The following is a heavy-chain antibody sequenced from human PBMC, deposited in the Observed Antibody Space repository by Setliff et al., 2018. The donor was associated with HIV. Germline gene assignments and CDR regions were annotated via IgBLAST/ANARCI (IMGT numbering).Heavy chain of an antibody. CDR3: ASFFVTTVTNQDY. V-gene: IGHV4-34*01. J-gene: IGHJ4*02. CDR2: LSPSGTT. CDR1: GGSFSNYY. D-gene: IGHD4-17*01. Sequence: PSETLSLTCTVYGGSFSNYYTNWIRQPPGKGPEWIGELSPSGTTRSNPSLQSRVTISLDTSNNQFSLKLTSVTAADTAMYYCASFFVTTVTNQDYWGQGTPVTVSS.